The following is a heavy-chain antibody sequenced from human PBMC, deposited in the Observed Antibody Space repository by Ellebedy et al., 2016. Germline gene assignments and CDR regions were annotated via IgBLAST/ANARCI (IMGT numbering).Heavy chain of an antibody. CDR3: AREDWGSPG. V-gene: IGHV3-21*01. Sequence: GESLKISXAASRFNFRTYRMNWIRQAPGKGLEWVSLISDGGVSIYYADSVKGRFTISRDNAKNSLYLQMNSLRVEDTAVYYCAREDWGSPGWGQGTLVTVSS. D-gene: IGHD3-16*01. CDR2: ISDGGVSI. J-gene: IGHJ4*02. CDR1: RFNFRTYR.